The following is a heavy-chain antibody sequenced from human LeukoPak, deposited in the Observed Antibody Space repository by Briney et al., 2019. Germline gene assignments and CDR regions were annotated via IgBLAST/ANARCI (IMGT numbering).Heavy chain of an antibody. CDR1: GLPFSGSA. CDR3: SSGGMYYYYYMEL. CDR2: MRSKSNNYAT. Sequence: GGSLRLSCVTSGLPFSGSAIHWVRQTPGKGLEWIGRMRSKSNNYATAYAASLKGRFIISRDDSKNTAYLQMNSLETEDTAVYFCSSGGMYYYYYMELWGKGTTVTVSS. V-gene: IGHV3-73*01. J-gene: IGHJ6*03. D-gene: IGHD3-16*01.